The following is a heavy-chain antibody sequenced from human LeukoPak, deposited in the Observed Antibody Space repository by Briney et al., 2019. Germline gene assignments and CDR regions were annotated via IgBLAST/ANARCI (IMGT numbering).Heavy chain of an antibody. Sequence: ASVKVSCKASGYTFTSYGISWVRQAPGQGLEWMGWISAYNGNTNYAQKLQGRVTMTTDTSTSTAYMELRSLRSDDTAVYYCASSSSSGWSLDAFDIWGQGKMVTVSS. CDR3: ASSSSSGWSLDAFDI. CDR1: GYTFTSYG. CDR2: ISAYNGNT. V-gene: IGHV1-18*01. J-gene: IGHJ3*02. D-gene: IGHD6-19*01.